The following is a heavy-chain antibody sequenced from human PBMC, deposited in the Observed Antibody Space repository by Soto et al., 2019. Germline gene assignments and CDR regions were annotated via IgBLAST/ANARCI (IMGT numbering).Heavy chain of an antibody. Sequence: GGSLRLSCAASGFTFSSYGMHWFRQAPGKGLEWVAVIWYDGSNKYYADSVKGRFTISRDNSKNTLYLQMNSLRAEDTAVYYCARANDILTGYYMDYWGQGTLVTVSS. CDR2: IWYDGSNK. CDR3: ARANDILTGYYMDY. V-gene: IGHV3-33*01. J-gene: IGHJ4*02. D-gene: IGHD3-9*01. CDR1: GFTFSSYG.